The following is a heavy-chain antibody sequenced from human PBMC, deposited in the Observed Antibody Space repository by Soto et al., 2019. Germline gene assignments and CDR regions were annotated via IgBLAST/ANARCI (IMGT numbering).Heavy chain of an antibody. CDR1: GYTFTSYG. Sequence: ASVKVSCKASGYTFTSYGISWVRQAPGQGLEWMGWISAYNGNTNYAQKLQGRVTMTTETSTSTAYMELRSLRSDDTAVYYCARGYSSSDKFYYYYGMDVWGQGTTVTVSS. D-gene: IGHD6-6*01. CDR3: ARGYSSSDKFYYYYGMDV. J-gene: IGHJ6*02. V-gene: IGHV1-18*01. CDR2: ISAYNGNT.